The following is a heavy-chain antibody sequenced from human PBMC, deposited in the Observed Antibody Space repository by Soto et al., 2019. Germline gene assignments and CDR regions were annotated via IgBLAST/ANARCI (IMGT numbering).Heavy chain of an antibody. J-gene: IGHJ4*02. Sequence: PSQTLSLTCAISGDSVSSNSAAWNWIRQSPSRGLEWLGRTYYRSKWYNDYAVSVKSRLTINPDTSKNQFSLQLNSVTPEDTAVDYCARDGHSRSYYFLFDYWGQGPLVTVPQ. CDR2: TYYRSKWYN. CDR1: GDSVSSNSAA. CDR3: ARDGHSRSYYFLFDY. V-gene: IGHV6-1*01. D-gene: IGHD1-26*01.